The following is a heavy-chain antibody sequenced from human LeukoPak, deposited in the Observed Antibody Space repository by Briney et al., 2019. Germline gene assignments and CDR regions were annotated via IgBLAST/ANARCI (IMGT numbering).Heavy chain of an antibody. D-gene: IGHD3-3*01. J-gene: IGHJ4*02. Sequence: VASVKVSCKASGYTFTGYYMHWVRQAPGQGLEWMGWINPNSGGTNYAQKFQGRVTMTRDTSISTAYMELSRLRSDDTAVYYCARDRFVQTIFGVAGDYWGQGTLVTVSS. CDR3: ARDRFVQTIFGVAGDY. V-gene: IGHV1-2*02. CDR1: GYTFTGYY. CDR2: INPNSGGT.